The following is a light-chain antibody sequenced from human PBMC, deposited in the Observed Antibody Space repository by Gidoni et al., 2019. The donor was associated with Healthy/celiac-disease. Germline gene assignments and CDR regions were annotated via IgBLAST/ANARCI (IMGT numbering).Light chain of an antibody. CDR3: QQYGSSPLT. CDR2: GAS. Sequence: EIVLKQSPGTLSLSPGARATLSCKASQRVSSSYLAWYPQKPGQAPRLLIYGASSRATGIPDRFSGSGSGTDFTLTISRLEPEDFAVYYCQQYGSSPLTFXGXTKVEIK. J-gene: IGKJ4*01. CDR1: QRVSSSY. V-gene: IGKV3-20*01.